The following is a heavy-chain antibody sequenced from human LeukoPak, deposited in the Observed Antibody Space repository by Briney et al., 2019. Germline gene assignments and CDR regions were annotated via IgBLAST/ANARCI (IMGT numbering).Heavy chain of an antibody. CDR2: ISYDGSNK. Sequence: PGGSLRLSCAASGFTFSSYAMHWVRQAPGKGLEWVAVISYDGSNKYYADSVKGRFTISRDNSKNTLYLQMNSLRAEDTAVYYCCIVGATIRAFDIWGQGTMVTVSS. V-gene: IGHV3-30*14. CDR1: GFTFSSYA. J-gene: IGHJ3*02. D-gene: IGHD1-26*01. CDR3: CIVGATIRAFDI.